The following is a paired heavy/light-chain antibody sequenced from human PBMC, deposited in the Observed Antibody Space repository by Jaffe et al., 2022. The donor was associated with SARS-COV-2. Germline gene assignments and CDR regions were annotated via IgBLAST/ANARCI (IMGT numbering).Light chain of an antibody. CDR2: DAS. V-gene: IGKV1-33*01. CDR1: QDISNY. Sequence: DIQMTQSPSSLSASVGDRVTITCQASQDISNYLNWYQQKPGKAPKLLIYDASNLETGVPSRFSGSGSGTDFTFTISSLQPEDIATYYCQQYDNLPRFGGGTKVEIK. J-gene: IGKJ4*01. CDR3: QQYDNLPR.
Heavy chain of an antibody. D-gene: IGHD3-3*01. V-gene: IGHV3-15*01. Sequence: EVQLVESGGGLVKPGGSLRLSCAASGFTFSNAWMSWVRQAPGKGLEWVGRIKSKTDGGTTDYAAPVKGRFTISRDDSKNTLYLQMNSLKTEDTAVYYCTTGLRFLEWLLNPRWYGMDVWGQGTTVTVSS. CDR1: GFTFSNAW. CDR2: IKSKTDGGTT. J-gene: IGHJ6*02. CDR3: TTGLRFLEWLLNPRWYGMDV.